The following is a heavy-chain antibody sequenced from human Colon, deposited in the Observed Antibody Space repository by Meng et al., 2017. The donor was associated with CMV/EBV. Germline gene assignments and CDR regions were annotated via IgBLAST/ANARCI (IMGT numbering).Heavy chain of an antibody. CDR2: AYYRSTWYL. V-gene: IGHV6-1*01. CDR3: ARAYATGYLDC. CDR1: GDSVSAPNSA. J-gene: IGHJ4*02. D-gene: IGHD1-1*01. Sequence: SETLSLTCDISGDSVSAPNSAWHWIRQSPSRGLEWLGRAYYRSTWYLDYAVSVQSRIILSPDTSTNQFSLHLSSVTPGDTAIYFCARAYATGYLDCWGLGTLVTVSS.